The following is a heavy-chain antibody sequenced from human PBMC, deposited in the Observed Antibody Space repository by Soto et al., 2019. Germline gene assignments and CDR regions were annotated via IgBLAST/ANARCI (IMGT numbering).Heavy chain of an antibody. CDR3: AKREGNTYGLFH. V-gene: IGHV3-74*01. CDR2: IKTDGSSA. J-gene: IGHJ4*02. Sequence: EVQLVESGGGLVQPGGCLRLSCAASGFSFSSYWIHWVRQAPGKGLVWVSRIKTDGSSADYADSVKGRFTISRDNAKNTLYLQMNNLRGEDTAVYFCAKREGNTYGLFHWGQGTLVAVSS. D-gene: IGHD5-18*01. CDR1: GFSFSSYW.